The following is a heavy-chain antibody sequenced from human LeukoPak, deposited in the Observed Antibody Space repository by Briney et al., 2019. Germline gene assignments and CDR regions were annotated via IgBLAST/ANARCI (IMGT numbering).Heavy chain of an antibody. D-gene: IGHD3-3*01. J-gene: IGHJ6*02. CDR1: GGSISSSSYY. CDR2: IYYSGST. V-gene: IGHV4-39*07. Sequence: SETLSLTCTVSGGSISSSSYYWGWIRQPPGKGLEWIGSIYYSGSTYYNPSLKSRVTISVDTSKNQFSLKLSSVTAADTAVYYCARDGVSYYYGMDVWGQGTTVTVSS. CDR3: ARDGVSYYYGMDV.